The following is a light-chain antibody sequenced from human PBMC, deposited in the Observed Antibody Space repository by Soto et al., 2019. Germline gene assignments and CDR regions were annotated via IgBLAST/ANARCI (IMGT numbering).Light chain of an antibody. V-gene: IGKV4-1*01. CDR2: WAS. CDR3: QQYYSTPRLT. J-gene: IGKJ4*01. Sequence: DIVMTQSPDSLAVSLGERATINCKSSQSILYSSNNKNYLVWYQQKPGQPPKVLIYWASTRESGVPDRFSGSGSGTDFTLTISSLQAEDVAVYYCQQYYSTPRLTFGGGTKVDIK. CDR1: QSILYSSNNKNY.